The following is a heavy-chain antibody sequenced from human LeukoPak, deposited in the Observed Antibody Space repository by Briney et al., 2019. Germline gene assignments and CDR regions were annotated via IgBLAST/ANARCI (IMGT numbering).Heavy chain of an antibody. CDR1: GGSFSSYC. V-gene: IGHV4-34*01. CDR2: INHSGST. CDR3: ARGLSTDCTNGVCFLAEYFQH. Sequence: LETLSLTCAVYGGSFSSYCWSWIRQPPGKGLEWIGEINHSGSTNYNPSLKSRVTISVDTSKNQFSLKLSSVTAADTAVYYCARGLSTDCTNGVCFLAEYFQHWGQGTLVTVSS. J-gene: IGHJ1*01. D-gene: IGHD2-8*01.